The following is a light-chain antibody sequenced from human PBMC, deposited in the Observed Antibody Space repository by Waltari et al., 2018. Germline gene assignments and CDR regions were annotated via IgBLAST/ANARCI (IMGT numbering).Light chain of an antibody. CDR3: QQLSTYPLT. V-gene: IGKV1-9*01. CDR2: AAS. Sequence: IQSTQFPSFLPVSVGARSAITCRASQGISSSLAWYQQKPGKAPKLLVYAASSLQSGVPSRFSGSGSGTEFTLTISSLQPEDFASYYCQQLSTYPLTIGGGTKVEIK. J-gene: IGKJ4*01. CDR1: QGISSS.